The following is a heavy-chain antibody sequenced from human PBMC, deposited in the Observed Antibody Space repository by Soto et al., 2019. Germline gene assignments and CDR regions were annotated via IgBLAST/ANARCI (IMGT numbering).Heavy chain of an antibody. J-gene: IGHJ4*02. CDR3: ARAPKVSGSSQTRPDF. CDR1: SGSFSGYY. D-gene: IGHD6-6*01. V-gene: IGHV4-34*01. CDR2: ISQSGST. Sequence: SETLSLTCSIYSGSFSGYYWSWIRQPPGKGLEWIGEISQSGSTNYSPSLKSRVSISIDTSKKQFSLNLASVSAADTAVYYCARAPKVSGSSQTRPDFWGQGTLVTVSS.